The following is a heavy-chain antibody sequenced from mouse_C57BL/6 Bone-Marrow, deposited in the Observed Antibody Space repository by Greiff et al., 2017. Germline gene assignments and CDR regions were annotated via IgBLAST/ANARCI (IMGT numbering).Heavy chain of an antibody. CDR3: ASSSPGITTDWYFDV. J-gene: IGHJ1*03. CDR1: GYTFTSYW. CDR2: IDPSDSYT. Sequence: QVQLQQPGAELVKPGASVKLSCKASGYTFTSYWMQWVKQRPGQGLEWIGEIDPSDSYTNYNQKFKGKATLTVDTSSSTAYMQLSSLTSEDSAVYYCASSSPGITTDWYFDVWGTGTTVTVSS. V-gene: IGHV1-50*01. D-gene: IGHD2-4*01.